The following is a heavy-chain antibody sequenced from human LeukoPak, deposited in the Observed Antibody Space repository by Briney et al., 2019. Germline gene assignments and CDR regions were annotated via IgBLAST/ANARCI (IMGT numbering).Heavy chain of an antibody. V-gene: IGHV3-13*01. Sequence: PGGSLRLSCAVSGFTFNYYDMHWVRQAPGKRLEWVSAIRTTGDTHYADSVKGRFTISRDNSKNTLYLQMNSLRAEDTAVYYCAKDRWELRHNWFDPWGQGTLVTVSS. CDR2: IRTTGDT. D-gene: IGHD1-26*01. CDR3: AKDRWELRHNWFDP. J-gene: IGHJ5*02. CDR1: GFTFNYYD.